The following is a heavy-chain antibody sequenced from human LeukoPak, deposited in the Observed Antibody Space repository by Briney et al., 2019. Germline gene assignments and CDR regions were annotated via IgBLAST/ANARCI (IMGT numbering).Heavy chain of an antibody. V-gene: IGHV3-74*01. CDR3: ARDQYSSTWYRGAFDV. D-gene: IGHD6-13*01. J-gene: IGHJ3*01. Sequence: PGGSLTLSCAVSGFTFTTSWMHWFRQAPGKGLVWVSRIESDGNSTTYADSVKGRFTISRDNAKNTLYLQMNSLRAEDTAVYYCARDQYSSTWYRGAFDVWGQGTMVSVSS. CDR1: GFTFTTSW. CDR2: IESDGNST.